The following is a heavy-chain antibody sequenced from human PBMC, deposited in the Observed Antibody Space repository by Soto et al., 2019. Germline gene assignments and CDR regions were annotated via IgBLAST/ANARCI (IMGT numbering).Heavy chain of an antibody. Sequence: GSGPTLVNPTETLTLTCTVSGFSLSNARMGVSWIRQPPGKAQEWLAHIFSNDEKSYSTSLKSRLTISKGTSKSQVVLTMTNMDPVDTATYYCARTRIAAAGGIYYYYGMDVWGQGTTVTVSS. CDR2: IFSNDEK. CDR1: GFSLSNARMG. V-gene: IGHV2-26*01. J-gene: IGHJ6*02. CDR3: ARTRIAAAGGIYYYYGMDV. D-gene: IGHD6-13*01.